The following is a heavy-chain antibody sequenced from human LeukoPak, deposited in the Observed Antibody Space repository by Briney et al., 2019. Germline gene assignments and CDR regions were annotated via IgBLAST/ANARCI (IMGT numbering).Heavy chain of an antibody. CDR3: EKGALVAGSRYYFDY. D-gene: IGHD6-19*01. CDR2: ISGSGGST. Sequence: PGGSLRLSCAASGFTFSSYAMSWVRQAPGKGLEWVSAISGSGGSTYYADSVKGRFTISRDNSKNTLYLQMNSLRAEDTAVYYCEKGALVAGSRYYFDYWGQGTLVTVSS. V-gene: IGHV3-23*01. J-gene: IGHJ4*02. CDR1: GFTFSSYA.